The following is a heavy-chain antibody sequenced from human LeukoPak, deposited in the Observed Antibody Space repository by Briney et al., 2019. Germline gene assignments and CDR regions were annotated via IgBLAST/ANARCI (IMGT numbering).Heavy chain of an antibody. J-gene: IGHJ4*02. D-gene: IGHD3-16*01. CDR3: TKWGGSADDY. CDR1: GSTFGDYA. V-gene: IGHV3-49*03. Sequence: GGSLRLSCTGSGSTFGDYAMTWFRQAPGKGLEWVSFIRSKVYGGTTEYAASVKGRFTISRDDSKNIAYLEMNSLKTEDTAVYYCTKWGGSADDYWGQGTLVTVSS. CDR2: IRSKVYGGTT.